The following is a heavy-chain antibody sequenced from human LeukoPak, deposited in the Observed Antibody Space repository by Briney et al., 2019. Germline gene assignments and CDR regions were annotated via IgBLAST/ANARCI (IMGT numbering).Heavy chain of an antibody. CDR3: ARESHSSSSVDY. J-gene: IGHJ4*02. CDR2: ISSSSSYI. Sequence: GGTLRLSCAASGFTFTSYSMNWVRQAPGKGLEWVSSISSSSSYIYYADSVKGRFTISRDNAKTSLNLQMNSLRAEDTAVYYCARESHSSSSVDYWGQGTLVTVSS. CDR1: GFTFTSYS. D-gene: IGHD6-6*01. V-gene: IGHV3-21*01.